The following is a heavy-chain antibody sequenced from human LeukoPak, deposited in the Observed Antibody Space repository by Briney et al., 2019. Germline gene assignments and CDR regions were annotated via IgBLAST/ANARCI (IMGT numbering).Heavy chain of an antibody. CDR2: VFNGGST. CDR1: GASITSHY. V-gene: IGHV4-59*11. CDR3: ASRPADSTWYGVFDF. D-gene: IGHD6-13*01. J-gene: IGHJ4*01. Sequence: SETLSLTCSVSGASITSHYWSWIRQPPGKGLEWIGYVFNGGSTNYNPSLKSRVTMSHDTTRSQFSLELTSVTAADTALYYCASRPADSTWYGVFDFWSHGTLVTVSS.